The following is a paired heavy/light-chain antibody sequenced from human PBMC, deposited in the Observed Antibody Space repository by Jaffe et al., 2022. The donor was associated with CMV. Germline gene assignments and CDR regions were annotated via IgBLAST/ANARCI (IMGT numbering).Heavy chain of an antibody. Sequence: EVQLVESGGGLVKPGGSLRLSCAASGFTFSSYSMNWVRQAPGKGLEWVSSISSSSSYIYYADSVKGRFTISRDNAKNSLYLQMNSLRAEDTAVYYCARGYLAVAGRRQSPFDYWGQGTLVTVSS. J-gene: IGHJ4*02. CDR1: GFTFSSYS. CDR2: ISSSSSYI. D-gene: IGHD6-19*01. V-gene: IGHV3-21*01. CDR3: ARGYLAVAGRRQSPFDY.
Light chain of an antibody. V-gene: IGKV1-33*01. Sequence: DIQMTQSPSSLSASVGDRVTITCQASQDISNYLNWYQQKPGKAPKLLIYDASNLETGVPSRFSGSGSGTDFTFTISSLQPEDIATYYCQQYDNLPTFGGGTKVEIK. CDR2: DAS. J-gene: IGKJ4*01. CDR1: QDISNY. CDR3: QQYDNLPT.